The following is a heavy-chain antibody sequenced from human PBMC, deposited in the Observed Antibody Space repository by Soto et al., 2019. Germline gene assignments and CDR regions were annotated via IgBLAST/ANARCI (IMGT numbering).Heavy chain of an antibody. V-gene: IGHV3-23*01. CDR2: ISGSGGST. CDR1: GFTFSSYS. CDR3: AKDPLFHLTTDRNWFDP. Sequence: PGGSLRLSCAASGFTFSSYSMNWVRQAPGKGLEWLSSISGSGGSTYYADSVKGRFTISRDNSKNTLYLQMNSLRAEDTAVYYCAKDPLFHLTTDRNWFDPWGQGTLVTVSS. D-gene: IGHD3-10*01. J-gene: IGHJ5*02.